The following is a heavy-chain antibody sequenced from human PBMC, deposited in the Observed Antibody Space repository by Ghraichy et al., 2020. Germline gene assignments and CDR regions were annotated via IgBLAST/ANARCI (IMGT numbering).Heavy chain of an antibody. CDR2: ISPDGSEK. V-gene: IGHV3-7*03. Sequence: GESLNISCAGSGFRFSDYWMNWVRQTPGRGLEWVANISPDGSEKYYVDSVKGRFTVSRDNAQTSLYLEMTSLSAEDPAFYYCARGLWDRVDAPSAMAGTYFDKWGQGTLVTVSS. CDR1: GFRFSDYW. D-gene: IGHD2-2*01. CDR3: ARGLWDRVDAPSAMAGTYFDK. J-gene: IGHJ4*02.